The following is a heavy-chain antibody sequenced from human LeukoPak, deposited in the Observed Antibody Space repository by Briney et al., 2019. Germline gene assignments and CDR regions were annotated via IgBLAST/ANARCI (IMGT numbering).Heavy chain of an antibody. J-gene: IGHJ4*02. CDR1: GGSISSGDYY. Sequence: TSQTLSLTCTVSGGSISSGDYYWSWIRQPPGKGLEWIGYIYYSGSTYYNPSLKSRVTISVDTSKNQFSLKLSSVTAADTAVYYCAREGGSSGYFDYWGQGTLVTVSS. CDR2: IYYSGST. CDR3: AREGGSSGYFDY. D-gene: IGHD3-22*01. V-gene: IGHV4-30-4*01.